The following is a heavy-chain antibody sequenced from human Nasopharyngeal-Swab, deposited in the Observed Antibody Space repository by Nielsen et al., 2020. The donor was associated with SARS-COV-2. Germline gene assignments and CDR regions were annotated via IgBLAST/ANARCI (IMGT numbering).Heavy chain of an antibody. Sequence: GGSLRLSCAASGFTFDDYAMHWVRQAPGKGLEWVSGISWNSGSIVYADSVKGRFTISRDNAKNSLYLQMNSLRAEDTALYYCAKTDISGYDAFDIWGQGIMVTVSS. CDR2: ISWNSGSI. CDR1: GFTFDDYA. CDR3: AKTDISGYDAFDI. V-gene: IGHV3-9*01. D-gene: IGHD3-22*01. J-gene: IGHJ3*02.